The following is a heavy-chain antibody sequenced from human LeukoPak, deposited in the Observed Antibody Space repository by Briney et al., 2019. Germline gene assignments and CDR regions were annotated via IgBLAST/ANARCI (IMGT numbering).Heavy chain of an antibody. Sequence: PSETLSLTCTVSGGSISSGGYYWSWIRQHPGKGLEWIGYIYYSGSTYYNPSLKSRVTISVDTSKNQFSLKLSSVTAADTAVYYCARGYRDGYNYRGPTGRGWFDPWGQGTLVTVSS. D-gene: IGHD5-24*01. CDR1: GGSISSGGYY. CDR2: IYYSGST. J-gene: IGHJ5*02. CDR3: ARGYRDGYNYRGPTGRGWFDP. V-gene: IGHV4-31*03.